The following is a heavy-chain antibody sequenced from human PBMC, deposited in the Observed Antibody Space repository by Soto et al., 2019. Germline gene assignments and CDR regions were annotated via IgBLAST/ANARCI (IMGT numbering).Heavy chain of an antibody. J-gene: IGHJ4*02. CDR2: INKDGSQK. Sequence: VGSLRLSCAASGFTLSNYWMTWVRQAPGKGLEWVANINKDGSQKNYVDSVKGRFTIARDNGQNSLSLQMNSLRVEDTAVYYCVRELGLAYWGQGALVTVSS. D-gene: IGHD7-27*01. CDR3: VRELGLAY. CDR1: GFTLSNYW. V-gene: IGHV3-7*03.